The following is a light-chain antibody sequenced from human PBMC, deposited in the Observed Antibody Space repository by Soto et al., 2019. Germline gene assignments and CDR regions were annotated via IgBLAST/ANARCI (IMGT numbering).Light chain of an antibody. Sequence: EIVMTQSPATLSVSPGERATLSCRASQSVSSNLAWYQQKPGQAPRLLIYGASTRATGIPARFIGSGSGAEFTLTISSLQSEDFAAYYCQQYNNWPWTFGQGTKVEIK. CDR3: QQYNNWPWT. V-gene: IGKV3-15*01. CDR2: GAS. CDR1: QSVSSN. J-gene: IGKJ1*01.